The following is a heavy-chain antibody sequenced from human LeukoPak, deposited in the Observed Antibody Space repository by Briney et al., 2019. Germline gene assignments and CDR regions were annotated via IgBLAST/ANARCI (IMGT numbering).Heavy chain of an antibody. D-gene: IGHD6-13*01. CDR1: GGSISSHY. V-gene: IGHV4-59*11. J-gene: IGHJ6*03. CDR3: AREEQQLVRGYYYYYMDV. Sequence: PSETLSLTCTAPGGSISSHYWSWIRQPPGKGLEWIGYIYYSGSTNYNPSLKSRVTISVDTSKNQFSLKLSSVTAADTAVYYCAREEQQLVRGYYYYYMDVWGKGTTVTVSS. CDR2: IYYSGST.